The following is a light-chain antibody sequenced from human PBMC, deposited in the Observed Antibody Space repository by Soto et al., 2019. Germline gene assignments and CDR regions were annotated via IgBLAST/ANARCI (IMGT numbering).Light chain of an antibody. V-gene: IGLV3-21*01. CDR2: YDR. Sequence: ELTQPPSVSVSPGKTATITCGGNNIGSQSVHWYQQKPGQAPVLVMFYDRVRPSGIPDRFSGSNSGNTATLTITRVEAGDEADYYCEVWDSSGDHVGVFGGGTKLTVL. J-gene: IGLJ2*01. CDR1: NIGSQS. CDR3: EVWDSSGDHVGV.